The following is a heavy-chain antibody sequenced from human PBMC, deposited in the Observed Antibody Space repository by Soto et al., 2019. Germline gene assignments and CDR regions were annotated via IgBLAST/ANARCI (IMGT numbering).Heavy chain of an antibody. CDR1: GFTFSSYW. CDR3: ARDVTIFGVVTQPGDYYYYGMDV. D-gene: IGHD3-3*01. Sequence: GGSLRLSCAASGFTFSSYWMSWVRQAPGKGLEWVANIKQDESEKYYVDSVKGRFTISRDNAKNSLYLQMNSLRAEDTAVYYCARDVTIFGVVTQPGDYYYYGMDVWGQGTTVTVSS. CDR2: IKQDESEK. J-gene: IGHJ6*02. V-gene: IGHV3-7*01.